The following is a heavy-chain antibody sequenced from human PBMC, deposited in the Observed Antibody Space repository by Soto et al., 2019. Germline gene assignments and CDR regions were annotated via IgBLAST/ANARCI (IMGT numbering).Heavy chain of an antibody. CDR3: AKGRVKLFRGVISLFDY. D-gene: IGHD3-10*01. CDR2: ISWDGGST. CDR1: GFTFDDYT. Sequence: GGSLRLSCAASGFTFDDYTMHWVRQAPGKGLEWVSLISWDGGSTYYADSVKGRFTISRDNSKNSLYLQMNSLRTEDTALYYCAKGRVKLFRGVISLFDYWGQGTLVTVYS. V-gene: IGHV3-43*01. J-gene: IGHJ4*02.